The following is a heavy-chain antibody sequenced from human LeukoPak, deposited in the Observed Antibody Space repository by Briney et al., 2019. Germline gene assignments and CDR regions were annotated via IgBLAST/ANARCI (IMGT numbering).Heavy chain of an antibody. J-gene: IGHJ5*02. CDR2: IDSHGSTT. V-gene: IGHV3-74*01. D-gene: IGHD2-21*01. CDR3: IKSYSSNAWFDP. CDR1: GFTFSNYW. Sequence: PGGSLRLSCAASGFTFSNYWMHWVRQPPGRGLLWVSRIDSHGSTTTYADSVKGRFTISRDNAKNILYLQMNSLRADDTAVYYCIKSYSSNAWFDPWGQGTLVTVSS.